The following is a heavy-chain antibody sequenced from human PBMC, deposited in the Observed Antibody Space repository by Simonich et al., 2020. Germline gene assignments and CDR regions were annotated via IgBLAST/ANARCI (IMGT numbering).Heavy chain of an antibody. J-gene: IGHJ6*02. CDR1: GFTFSSYE. CDR2: ISSSGSTI. V-gene: IGHV3-48*03. D-gene: IGHD6-6*01. CDR3: ARDFRLQLVEIGTYYYYGMDV. Sequence: EVQLVESVGGLVQPGGSLRLSCAASGFTFSSYEMNWVRQAPGKGLEWVSYISSSGSTIYYADSVKGRFTSSRDNAKNSLYLQMNSLRAEDTAVYYCARDFRLQLVEIGTYYYYGMDVWGQGTTVTVSS.